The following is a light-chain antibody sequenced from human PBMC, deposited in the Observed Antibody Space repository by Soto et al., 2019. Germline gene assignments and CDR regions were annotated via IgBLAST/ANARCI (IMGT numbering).Light chain of an antibody. CDR3: QQYGGSPMT. V-gene: IGKV3-20*01. J-gene: IGKJ1*01. CDR2: GAS. CDR1: QSVRNNY. Sequence: EIVMSQSPATLSVSAGERGTLSCRASQSVRNNYLAWYQHKPGQAPRLLISGASNRATGIPDRFSGSGSGTDFTLTISRLEPEHFALYYCQQYGGSPMTFGQGTKVDIK.